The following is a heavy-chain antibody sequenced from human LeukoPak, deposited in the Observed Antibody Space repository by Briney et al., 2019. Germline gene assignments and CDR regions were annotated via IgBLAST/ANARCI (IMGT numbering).Heavy chain of an antibody. D-gene: IGHD1-14*01. J-gene: IGHJ6*02. CDR1: GFTFDDYG. CDR3: ARASNPDYYYYDMDV. V-gene: IGHV3-20*04. CDR2: INWYGGST. Sequence: GGSLRLSCAASGFTFDDYGMSWVRQAPGKGLEWFSGINWYGGSTTYADTVKGRFTISRDNAKNSHYLQMNSLRAEDTALYYCARASNPDYYYYDMDVWGQGTTVTVSS.